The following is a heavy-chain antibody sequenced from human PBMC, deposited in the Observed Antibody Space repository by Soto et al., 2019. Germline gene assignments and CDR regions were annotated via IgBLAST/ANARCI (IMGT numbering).Heavy chain of an antibody. CDR1: GYTFNTYG. Sequence: SGKVACNASGYTFNTYGVSWVRQAPGQGLEWMGRISAYNGETNYAQKLQGRVTMATDTSTSTAYMELRSLRYDDTAVYYCASHPVSGSLHFDSWGQGTAVAVSS. CDR2: ISAYNGET. D-gene: IGHD1-26*01. CDR3: ASHPVSGSLHFDS. J-gene: IGHJ4*02. V-gene: IGHV1-18*04.